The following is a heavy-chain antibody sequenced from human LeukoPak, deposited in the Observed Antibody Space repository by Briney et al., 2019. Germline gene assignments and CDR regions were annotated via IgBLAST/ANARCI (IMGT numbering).Heavy chain of an antibody. V-gene: IGHV3-15*01. CDR3: TTVGAYYYGMDV. J-gene: IGHJ6*02. CDR2: IKSKTDGGTT. Sequence: GGSLRLSCAASGFTFSKAWMSWVRQAPGEGLEWVGRIKSKTDGGTTDYAAPVKGRFTISRDDSKNTLYLQMNSLKTEDTAVYYCTTVGAYYYGMDVWGQGTTVTVSS. CDR1: GFTFSKAW. D-gene: IGHD1-26*01.